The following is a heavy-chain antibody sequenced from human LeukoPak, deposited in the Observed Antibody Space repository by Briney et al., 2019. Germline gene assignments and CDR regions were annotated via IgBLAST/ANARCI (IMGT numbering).Heavy chain of an antibody. Sequence: GGSLRLSCAASGFTFSHYAMNWVRQAPGEGLEWVASINGRGDSPVHAESVKGRFTISRDNSKNTLDLQMNSLRAEDTALYYCAQEGTEYISTWYANWGQGTLVTVSS. J-gene: IGHJ4*02. CDR1: GFTFSHYA. CDR2: INGRGDSP. CDR3: AQEGTEYISTWYAN. V-gene: IGHV3-23*01. D-gene: IGHD6-13*01.